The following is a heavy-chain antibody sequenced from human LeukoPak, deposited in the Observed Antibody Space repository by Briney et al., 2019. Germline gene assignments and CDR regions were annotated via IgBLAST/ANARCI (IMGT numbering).Heavy chain of an antibody. V-gene: IGHV4-39*07. D-gene: IGHD6-13*01. CDR2: IYYSGST. CDR3: ARESQQQLVDY. CDR1: GGSISSSSYY. J-gene: IGHJ4*02. Sequence: PSETLPLTCTVSGGSISSSSYYWGWIRQPPGKGLEWIGSIYYSGSTYYNPSLKSRVTISVDTSKNQFSLKLSSVTAADTAVYYCARESQQQLVDYWGQGTLVTVSS.